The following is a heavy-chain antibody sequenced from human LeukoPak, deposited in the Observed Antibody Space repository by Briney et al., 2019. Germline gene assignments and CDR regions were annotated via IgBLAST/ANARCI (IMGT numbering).Heavy chain of an antibody. V-gene: IGHV3-33*01. Sequence: PGGSLRLSCAASGFIFSHYGMRWVRQAPGKGLEWVAVIWSDGSNRFYAGSVKGRFTISRDNAQNTVFLQMNSLRGEDTAVYYCARDAQRGFDYSNSLRYWGHGILVTVSS. D-gene: IGHD4-11*01. J-gene: IGHJ4*01. CDR2: IWSDGSNR. CDR3: ARDAQRGFDYSNSLRY. CDR1: GFIFSHYG.